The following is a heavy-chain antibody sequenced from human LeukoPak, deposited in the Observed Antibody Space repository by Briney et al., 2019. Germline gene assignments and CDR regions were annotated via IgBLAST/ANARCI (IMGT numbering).Heavy chain of an antibody. CDR1: GGSISSGGYY. V-gene: IGHV4-31*03. CDR2: IYYSGST. D-gene: IGHD3-9*01. J-gene: IGHJ5*02. CDR3: ARGRRYFDWSSQLNWFDP. Sequence: SSETLSLTCTVSGGSISSGGYYWSWIRQHPGKGLEWIGYIYYSGSTYHNPSLKSRVTISVDTSKNQFSLKLSSVTAADTAVYYCARGRRYFDWSSQLNWFDPWGQGTLVTVSS.